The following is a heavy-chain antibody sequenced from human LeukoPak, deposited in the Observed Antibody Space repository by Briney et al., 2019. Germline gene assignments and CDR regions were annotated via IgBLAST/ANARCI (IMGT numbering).Heavy chain of an antibody. CDR1: GGTFSSYA. V-gene: IGHV1-69*05. J-gene: IGHJ6*03. Sequence: ASVKVSCKASGGTFSSYAISWVRQAPGQGLEWMGGIIPIFGTEYYAQKFQGRVTITTDESTSTAYMELSSLRSEDTAVYYCARGLPYGDYGVGYMDVWGKGTTVTVSS. CDR2: IIPIFGTE. D-gene: IGHD4-17*01. CDR3: ARGLPYGDYGVGYMDV.